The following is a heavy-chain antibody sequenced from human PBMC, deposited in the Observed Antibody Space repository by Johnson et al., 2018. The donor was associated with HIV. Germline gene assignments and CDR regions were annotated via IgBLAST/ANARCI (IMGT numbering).Heavy chain of an antibody. CDR1: GFTFSSYW. CDR2: INSDGSST. CDR3: ARERARQELGLDGAFDI. Sequence: VQLVESGGGVVQPGGSLRLSCAASGFTFSSYWMHWVRQAPGKGLVWVSRINSDGSSTSYADSVKGRFTISRDNAKNTLYLQMNSLRAEDTAVYYCARERARQELGLDGAFDIWGQGTTVSVS. D-gene: IGHD6-13*01. J-gene: IGHJ3*02. V-gene: IGHV3-74*01.